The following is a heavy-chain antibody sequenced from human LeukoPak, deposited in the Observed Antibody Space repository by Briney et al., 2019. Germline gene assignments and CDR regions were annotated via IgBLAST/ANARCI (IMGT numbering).Heavy chain of an antibody. Sequence: GASVKVSCKASGYSLTGHYMHWVRRAPGQGLEWMGCINPNGADTHYAQKFQGRVTVTMDTSISTAYMELSRLTSDDTAVYYCARASRGSSSHWFDPWGQGTLVTVSS. CDR3: ARASRGSSSHWFDP. V-gene: IGHV1-2*02. CDR2: INPNGADT. CDR1: GYSLTGHY. D-gene: IGHD6-6*01. J-gene: IGHJ5*02.